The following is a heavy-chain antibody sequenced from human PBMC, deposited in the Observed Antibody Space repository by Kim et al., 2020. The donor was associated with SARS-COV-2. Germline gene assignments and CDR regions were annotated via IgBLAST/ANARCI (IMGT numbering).Heavy chain of an antibody. D-gene: IGHD3-16*01. CDR3: ARHRGLLGRYYYGMDV. V-gene: IGHV4-59*08. Sequence: PPLQRRVTITVDTSKTQFSLKLGSVTAADTAVYYCARHRGLLGRYYYGMDVWGQGTTVTVSS. J-gene: IGHJ6*02.